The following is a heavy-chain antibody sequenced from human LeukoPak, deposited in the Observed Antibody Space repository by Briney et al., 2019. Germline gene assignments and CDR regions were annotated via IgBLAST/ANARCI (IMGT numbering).Heavy chain of an antibody. Sequence: ASVKVSCKASGGTFSSYAISWVRQAPGQGLEWMGWINPNSGGTSFAQKFQGRVTMTRDTSISTAYMELSRLRSDDTAVYYCARGSNWGWIWFDPWGQRTLVTVSS. J-gene: IGHJ5*02. CDR1: GGTFSSYA. V-gene: IGHV1-2*02. CDR3: ARGSNWGWIWFDP. D-gene: IGHD7-27*01. CDR2: INPNSGGT.